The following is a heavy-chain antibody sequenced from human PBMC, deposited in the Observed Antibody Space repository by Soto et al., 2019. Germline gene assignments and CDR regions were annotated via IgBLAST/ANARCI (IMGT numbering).Heavy chain of an antibody. CDR3: ARDLVNYYDSSGLAPHCFDP. D-gene: IGHD3-22*01. CDR2: INAGNGNT. Sequence: GASVKVSCKASGYTFTSYAMHWVRQAPGQRIEWMGWINAGNGNTKYSQKFQGRVTINRDTSASTAYMELSSLRSEDTAVYYCARDLVNYYDSSGLAPHCFDPWGQGTLVTVSS. V-gene: IGHV1-3*01. J-gene: IGHJ5*02. CDR1: GYTFTSYA.